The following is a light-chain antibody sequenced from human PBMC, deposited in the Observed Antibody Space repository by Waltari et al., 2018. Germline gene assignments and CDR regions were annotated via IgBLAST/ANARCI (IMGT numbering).Light chain of an antibody. Sequence: AIQLTQSPSSLSASVGDRVTITCRASQGISSALAWYQQKPGKAPKLLIYDASSLESGVPSRFSGNGSGTDFPLTISSLQPEDFATYYCQQFNSYPALTFGGGTKVEIK. CDR3: QQFNSYPALT. CDR1: QGISSA. J-gene: IGKJ4*01. V-gene: IGKV1-13*02. CDR2: DAS.